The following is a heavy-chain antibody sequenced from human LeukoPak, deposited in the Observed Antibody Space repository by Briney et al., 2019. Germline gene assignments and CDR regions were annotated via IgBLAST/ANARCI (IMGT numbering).Heavy chain of an antibody. V-gene: IGHV4-4*09. CDR1: GDSVSGYY. CDR2: FYTSANT. D-gene: IGHD1-14*01. J-gene: IGHJ6*03. CDR3: ARGLRDEERHHGYYYMDV. Sequence: NPSDTLSLTCTVSGDSVSGYYGSWIRQPPGKGLEWIGYFYTSANTNYNPSLKSRVTMSVDTSKNQFSLKLTSVTAADTAVYYCARGLRDEERHHGYYYMDVWGKGTTVTVSS.